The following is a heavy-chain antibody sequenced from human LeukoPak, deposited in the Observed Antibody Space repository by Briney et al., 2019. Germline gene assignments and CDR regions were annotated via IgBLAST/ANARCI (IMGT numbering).Heavy chain of an antibody. CDR3: ARDMVVVAATRFNWFDP. CDR1: GYTFTSYY. V-gene: IGHV1-46*01. CDR2: INPSGGST. Sequence: ASVKVPCKASGYTFTSYYMHWVRQAPGQGLEWMGIINPSGGSTSYAQKFQGRVTMTRDTSTSTVYMELSSLRSEDTAVYYCARDMVVVAATRFNWFDPWGQGTLVTVSS. D-gene: IGHD2-15*01. J-gene: IGHJ5*02.